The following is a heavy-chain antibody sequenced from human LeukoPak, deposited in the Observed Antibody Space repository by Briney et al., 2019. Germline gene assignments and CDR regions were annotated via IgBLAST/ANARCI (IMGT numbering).Heavy chain of an antibody. D-gene: IGHD6-6*01. CDR2: ISTDTGNP. J-gene: IGHJ5*02. CDR1: GYTFTNYA. CDR3: ARGAAEYSSSDWFDP. Sequence: ASVKVSCKASGYTFTNYAMNWVRQAPGQGLEWMGWISTDTGNPAYAQGFTGRFVFSLDTSVSTAYLQISSLKAEDTAVYYCARGAAEYSSSDWFDPWGQGTLVTVSS. V-gene: IGHV7-4-1*02.